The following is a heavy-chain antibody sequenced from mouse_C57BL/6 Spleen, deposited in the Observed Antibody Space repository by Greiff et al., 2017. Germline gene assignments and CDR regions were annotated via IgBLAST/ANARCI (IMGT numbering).Heavy chain of an antibody. D-gene: IGHD2-4*01. Sequence: DVQLVESGGGLVKPGGSLKLSCAASGFTFSDYGMHWVRQAPEKGLEWVAYISSGSSTIYYADTVKGRFTISRDNAKNTLFLQMTSLRSEDTAMYYCARRDYGAWFAYWGQGTLVTVSA. CDR3: ARRDYGAWFAY. CDR1: GFTFSDYG. V-gene: IGHV5-17*01. CDR2: ISSGSSTI. J-gene: IGHJ3*01.